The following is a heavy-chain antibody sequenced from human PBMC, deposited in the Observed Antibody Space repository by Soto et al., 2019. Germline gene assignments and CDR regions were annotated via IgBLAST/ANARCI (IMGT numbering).Heavy chain of an antibody. CDR1: GFTFSSYW. Sequence: GGSLRLSCAASGFTFSSYWMSWVRQAPGKGLEWVANIKQDGSEKYYVDSVKGRFTISRDNAKNSLYLQMNSLRAEDTAVYYCARDQGSDFWSGYGYYYYGMDVWGQGTTVTVSS. J-gene: IGHJ6*02. V-gene: IGHV3-7*05. CDR3: ARDQGSDFWSGYGYYYYGMDV. CDR2: IKQDGSEK. D-gene: IGHD3-3*01.